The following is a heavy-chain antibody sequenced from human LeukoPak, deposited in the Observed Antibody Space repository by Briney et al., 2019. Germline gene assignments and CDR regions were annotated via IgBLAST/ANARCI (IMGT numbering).Heavy chain of an antibody. CDR3: AKDTGITPSGISGFFDF. CDR1: GFSFNDYA. V-gene: IGHV3-43*02. J-gene: IGHJ4*02. CDR2: ICGDGDST. Sequence: GGSLRLSCAASGFSFNDYAMHWVRQAPGKGLEWVSLICGDGDSTYYADSVKGRFTISRDNIKDSLYLQMNSLRTEDTALYYCAKDTGITPSGISGFFDFWGQGTLVTVSS. D-gene: IGHD6-13*01.